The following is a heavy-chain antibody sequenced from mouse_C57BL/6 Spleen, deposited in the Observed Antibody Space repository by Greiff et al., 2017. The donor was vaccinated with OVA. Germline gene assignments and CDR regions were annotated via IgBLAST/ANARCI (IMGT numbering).Heavy chain of an antibody. CDR1: GYTFTDYE. CDR3: TELATVVATDFDD. Sequence: QVQLQQSGAELVRPGASVTLSCKASGYTFTDYEMHWVKQTPVHGLEWIGAIDPETGGTAYNQKFKGKAILTADKSSSTAYMELRSLTSEDSAVYYCTELATVVATDFDDWGQGTTLTVSS. D-gene: IGHD1-1*01. V-gene: IGHV1-15*01. J-gene: IGHJ2*01. CDR2: IDPETGGT.